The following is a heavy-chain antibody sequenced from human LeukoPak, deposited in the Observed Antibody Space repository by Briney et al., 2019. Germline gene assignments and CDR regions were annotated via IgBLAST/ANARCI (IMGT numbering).Heavy chain of an antibody. CDR1: GFTFNVYW. CDR3: ARDAGYGGNSDY. CDR2: INKDGSGK. V-gene: IGHV3-7*01. Sequence: GGSLRLSCAASGFTFNVYWMTWVRQAPGKGLESVAYINKDGSGKYYVDSVKGRFTVSRDNAKNSLYLQMNSLRAEDTAVYYCARDAGYGGNSDYWGQGTLVTVSS. D-gene: IGHD4-23*01. J-gene: IGHJ4*02.